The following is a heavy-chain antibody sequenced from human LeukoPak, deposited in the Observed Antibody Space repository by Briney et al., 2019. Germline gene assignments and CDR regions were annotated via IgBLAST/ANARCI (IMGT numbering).Heavy chain of an antibody. J-gene: IGHJ4*02. CDR1: GGSFTSYY. CDR2: IYYSGST. D-gene: IGHD4-23*01. CDR3: ARQGGGYGGNSDY. V-gene: IGHV4-59*08. Sequence: PSETLSLTCTVSGGSFTSYYWTWIRQPPGKGLEWIGYIYYSGSTNYNPSLKSRVTISVDTSKKQFSMKLSYVTAADTAVYYCARQGGGYGGNSDYWGQGTLVTVSS.